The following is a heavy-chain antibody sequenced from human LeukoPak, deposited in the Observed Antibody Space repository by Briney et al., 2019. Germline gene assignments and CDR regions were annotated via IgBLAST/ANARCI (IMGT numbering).Heavy chain of an antibody. J-gene: IGHJ5*02. CDR1: GYTFTSYG. V-gene: IGHV1-8*03. D-gene: IGHD3-3*01. CDR2: ISAYNGNT. CDR3: ARGSTHYDFWSGYGNWFDP. Sequence: ASVKVSCKASGYTFTSYGISWVRQAPGQGLEWMGWISAYNGNTGYAQKFQGRVTITRNTSISTAYMELSSLRSEDTAVYYCARGSTHYDFWSGYGNWFDPWGQGTLVTVSS.